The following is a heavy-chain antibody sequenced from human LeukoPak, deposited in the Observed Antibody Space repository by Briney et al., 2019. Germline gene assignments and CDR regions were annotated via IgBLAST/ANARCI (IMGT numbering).Heavy chain of an antibody. V-gene: IGHV5-51*01. Sequence: GESLKISCKGSGYSFTSYWIGWVRQMPGKGLEWMGIIYPGDSDTRYSPSFQGQVTISADKSVSTAYLQWSSLKASDTAMYYCARHLGDDILTGYFHYWGQGTLVTVSS. J-gene: IGHJ4*02. CDR2: IYPGDSDT. CDR3: ARHLGDDILTGYFHY. CDR1: GYSFTSYW. D-gene: IGHD3-9*01.